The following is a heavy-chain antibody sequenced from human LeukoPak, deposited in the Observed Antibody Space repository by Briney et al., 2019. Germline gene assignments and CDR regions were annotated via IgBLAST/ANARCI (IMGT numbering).Heavy chain of an antibody. CDR1: GFTFSSYA. CDR3: AKSMTTVTTSGRVGY. D-gene: IGHD4-17*01. V-gene: IGHV3-23*01. J-gene: IGHJ4*02. Sequence: GGSLRLSCAASGFTFSSYAMSWVRQAPGKGLEWVSAISGSGGSTYYADSVKGRFTISRDNSKNTLYLQMNSLRAKDTAVYYCAKSMTTVTTSGRVGYWGQGTLVTVSS. CDR2: ISGSGGST.